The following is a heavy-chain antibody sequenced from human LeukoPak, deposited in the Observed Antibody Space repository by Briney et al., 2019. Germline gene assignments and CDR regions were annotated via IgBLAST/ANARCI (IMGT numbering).Heavy chain of an antibody. V-gene: IGHV4-30-4*01. CDR1: GGSISSDDYY. CDR2: IYYSGST. Sequence: PSQTLSLTCTVSGGSISSDDYYWSWIRQPPGKGLEWIGYIYYSGSTYYNPSLKSRVTISVDTSKNQFSLKLSSVTAADTAVYYCARLIRDTNWFDPWGQGTLVTVSS. J-gene: IGHJ5*02. D-gene: IGHD2-21*01. CDR3: ARLIRDTNWFDP.